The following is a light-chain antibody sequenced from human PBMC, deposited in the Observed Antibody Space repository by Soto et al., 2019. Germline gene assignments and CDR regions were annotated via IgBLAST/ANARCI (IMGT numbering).Light chain of an antibody. J-gene: IGKJ2*01. V-gene: IGKV3-20*01. Sequence: EIVLTQSPGTLSLSPGERATLSCRASQSFRNNYLAWYQQKPGQPPRLLIYGASTRATGIPDRFSGSGSGTDFTLTISRLEPEDVAVYDCQQYTGSPLTFGQGTKLEIK. CDR1: QSFRNNY. CDR2: GAS. CDR3: QQYTGSPLT.